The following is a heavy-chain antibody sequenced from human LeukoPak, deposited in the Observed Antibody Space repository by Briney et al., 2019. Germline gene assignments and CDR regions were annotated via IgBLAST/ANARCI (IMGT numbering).Heavy chain of an antibody. V-gene: IGHV4-59*11. J-gene: IGHJ4*02. D-gene: IGHD6-6*01. CDR2: LHYRGNT. CDR1: GDSITSHY. CDR3: ARESSTSQTNLIDC. Sequence: PSETLSLTCTVSGDSITSHYWSWIRQPPGKGLEWIGYLHYRGNTNHNSSLKSRMTISLDTSRNQFSLRLSSVTAADTAIYFCARESSTSQTNLIDCWGQGTLVTVSS.